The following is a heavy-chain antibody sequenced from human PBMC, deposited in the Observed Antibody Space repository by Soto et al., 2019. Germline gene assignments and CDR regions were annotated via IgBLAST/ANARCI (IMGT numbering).Heavy chain of an antibody. V-gene: IGHV3-43D*03. J-gene: IGHJ6*02. D-gene: IGHD2-2*01. CDR1: GFTFDDYA. CDR2: ISWDGGST. CDR3: AKSGYCSSTSCYGGAGGYYYYGMDV. Sequence: GGSLRLSCAASGFTFDDYAMHWVRQAPGKGLEGVSLISWDGGSTYYADSVKGRFTISRDNSKNSLYLQMNSLRAEDTALYYCAKSGYCSSTSCYGGAGGYYYYGMDVWGQGTTVTVSS.